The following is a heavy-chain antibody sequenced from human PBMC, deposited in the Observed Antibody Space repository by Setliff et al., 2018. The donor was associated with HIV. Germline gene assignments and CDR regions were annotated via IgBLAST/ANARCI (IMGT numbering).Heavy chain of an antibody. J-gene: IGHJ6*03. Sequence: KPSETLSLTCTVSGGSISSSSYYWGWIRQPPGQRLEWIGSIFYSGTTYYNPSLKSRVTISVHTSKNQFSLKLSSVTAADTAVYYCARGAGYSYFDYSYYYMDVWGKGTTVTVSS. CDR2: IFYSGTT. V-gene: IGHV4-39*07. D-gene: IGHD5-18*01. CDR3: ARGAGYSYFDYSYYYMDV. CDR1: GGSISSSSYY.